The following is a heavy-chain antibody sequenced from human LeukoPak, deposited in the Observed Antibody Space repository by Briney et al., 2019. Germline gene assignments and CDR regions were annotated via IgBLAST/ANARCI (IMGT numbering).Heavy chain of an antibody. Sequence: GASVKVSCKASGYTFTGYYMHWVRQAPGQGLEWMGWINPNSGGTNYAQKFQGRVTMTRDTSISTAYMELSRLRSDDTAVYHCARGGARITMVRGVIPPHWFDPWGQGTLVTVSS. CDR3: ARGGARITMVRGVIPPHWFDP. V-gene: IGHV1-2*02. D-gene: IGHD3-10*01. J-gene: IGHJ5*02. CDR2: INPNSGGT. CDR1: GYTFTGYY.